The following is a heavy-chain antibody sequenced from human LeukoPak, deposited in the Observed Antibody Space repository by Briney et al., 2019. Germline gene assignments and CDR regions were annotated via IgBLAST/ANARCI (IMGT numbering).Heavy chain of an antibody. D-gene: IGHD6-19*01. V-gene: IGHV3-64D*06. CDR1: GFTFSSYA. J-gene: IGHJ4*02. CDR3: VKAAISIAVAGHPFDY. Sequence: GGSQSLSCSASGFTFSSYAMHWVRRAPGKGLEYVSAISSNGGSTYYADSVKGRFTISRDNSKNTLYLQMSSLRAEDTAVYYCVKAAISIAVAGHPFDYWGQGTLVTVSS. CDR2: ISSNGGST.